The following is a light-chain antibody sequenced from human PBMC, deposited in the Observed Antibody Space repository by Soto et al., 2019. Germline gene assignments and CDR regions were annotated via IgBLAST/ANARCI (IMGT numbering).Light chain of an antibody. J-gene: IGKJ1*01. CDR2: GAS. CDR3: QQWIRWT. CDR1: QNVGSN. V-gene: IGKV3-15*01. Sequence: EIEMTQSPATLSVSPGDRVTLSCRASQNVGSNVAWFQQRPGQAPRLLIYGASTRAAGIPCRFSGGGSDTEFTLTISSLQSEDFATYYCQQWIRWTFGQGTRLEIK.